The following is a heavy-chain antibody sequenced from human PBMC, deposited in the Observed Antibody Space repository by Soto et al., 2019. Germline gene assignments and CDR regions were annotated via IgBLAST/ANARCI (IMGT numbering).Heavy chain of an antibody. J-gene: IGHJ6*02. CDR2: ISSNGGST. CDR1: GFTFSSYA. D-gene: IGHD2-8*01. V-gene: IGHV3-64*02. Sequence: QPGGSLRLSCAASGFTFSSYAMHWVRQAPGKGLEYVSAISSNGGSTYYADSVKGRFTISRDNSKNTLYLQMGSLRAEDMAVYYCAKDINLRVYAGFSYYYYGMDVWGQGTTVTVS. CDR3: AKDINLRVYAGFSYYYYGMDV.